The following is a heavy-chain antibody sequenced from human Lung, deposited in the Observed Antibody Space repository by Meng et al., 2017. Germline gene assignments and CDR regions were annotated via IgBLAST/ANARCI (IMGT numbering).Heavy chain of an antibody. Sequence: GGSLRLSCAASGFTFSNYAMSWVRQAPGKGLEWVSGFSGSGGPTYYADSVKGRFTISRDNSKNTLYLQMNSLRAEDTAIYYCAKDEAFLMMAYFDYWGQGTPVTVSS. CDR2: FSGSGGPT. D-gene: IGHD3-3*01. CDR3: AKDEAFLMMAYFDY. CDR1: GFTFSNYA. V-gene: IGHV3-23*01. J-gene: IGHJ4*02.